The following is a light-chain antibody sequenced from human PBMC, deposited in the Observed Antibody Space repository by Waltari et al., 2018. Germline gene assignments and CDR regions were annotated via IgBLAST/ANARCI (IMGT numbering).Light chain of an antibody. CDR1: TAAVTSVPH. CDR3: LLSYNDARPRV. J-gene: IGLJ2*01. CDR2: DTT. V-gene: IGLV7-46*01. Sequence: QAVVTQEPSLTVSPGGAVPLTCGSSTAAVTSVPHPSRFQQKPGQAPRTLIYDTTNKYSWTPARFSGSLLGDKAALTLSGAQPEDEAEYYCLLSYNDARPRVFGGGTKLTVL.